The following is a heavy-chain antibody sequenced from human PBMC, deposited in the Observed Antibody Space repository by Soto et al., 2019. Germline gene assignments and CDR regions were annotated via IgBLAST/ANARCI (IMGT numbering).Heavy chain of an antibody. CDR2: IYPGDSDI. CDR1: GYSFDGYW. Sequence: GESLKISCKGSGYSFDGYWIGWVRQMPGKGLEWMGIIYPGDSDIRYSPSFQGQVTISADKSITTAFLQWSSLKASDSAMYYCVRRPGISGISDPFDFWGQGTLVTVSS. V-gene: IGHV5-51*01. CDR3: VRRPGISGISDPFDF. D-gene: IGHD1-20*01. J-gene: IGHJ4*02.